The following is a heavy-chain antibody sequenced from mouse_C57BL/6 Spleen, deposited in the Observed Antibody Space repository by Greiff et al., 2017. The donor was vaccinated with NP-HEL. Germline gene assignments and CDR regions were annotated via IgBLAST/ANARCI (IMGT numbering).Heavy chain of an antibody. V-gene: IGHV10-1*01. CDR2: IRSKSNNYAT. CDR3: VRPSYYYGSSYWYFDV. J-gene: IGHJ1*03. Sequence: EVQGVESGGGLVQPKGSLKLSCAASGFSFNTYAMNWVRQAPGKGLEWVARIRSKSNNYATYYADSVKDRFTISRDDSESMLYLQMNNLKTEDTAMYYCVRPSYYYGSSYWYFDVWGTGTTVTVSS. CDR1: GFSFNTYA. D-gene: IGHD1-1*01.